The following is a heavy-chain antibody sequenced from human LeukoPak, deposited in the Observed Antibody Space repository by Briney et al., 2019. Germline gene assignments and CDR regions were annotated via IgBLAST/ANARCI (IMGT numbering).Heavy chain of an antibody. D-gene: IGHD1-26*01. V-gene: IGHV3-33*01. Sequence: PGGSLRLSCAASGFTFSSYGIHWVRQAPGKGLEWVAVIWYDGSNKYYADSVKGRFTISRDNSKNTLYLQMNSLRAEDTAVYYCARGTQWELLEYYFDYWGQGTLVTVSS. CDR1: GFTFSSYG. J-gene: IGHJ4*02. CDR3: ARGTQWELLEYYFDY. CDR2: IWYDGSNK.